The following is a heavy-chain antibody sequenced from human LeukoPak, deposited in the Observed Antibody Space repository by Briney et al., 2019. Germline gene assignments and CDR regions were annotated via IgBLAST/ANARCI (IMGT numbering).Heavy chain of an antibody. Sequence: ASVKVSCKASGGTFSSYAISWVQQAPGHGLEWMGRIIPILGIANYAQKFQGRVTITADKSTSTAYMELSSLRSEDTAVYYCARARDYMEGWFDPWGQGTLVTVSS. CDR1: GGTFSSYA. V-gene: IGHV1-69*04. J-gene: IGHJ5*02. D-gene: IGHD4-11*01. CDR3: ARARDYMEGWFDP. CDR2: IIPILGIA.